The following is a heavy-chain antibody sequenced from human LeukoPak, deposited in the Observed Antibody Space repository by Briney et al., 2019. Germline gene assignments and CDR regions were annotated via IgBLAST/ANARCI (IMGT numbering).Heavy chain of an antibody. Sequence: GGSLRLSCAASGFTVSLSYMSWVRQAPGRGLEWVSMIHSAGSTYYADSVRGRFTISRDNSKATLFLQMNSLKADDTAVYFCARVIRSGNYYFDHWGQGTLVTVSS. J-gene: IGHJ4*02. CDR3: ARVIRSGNYYFDH. CDR2: IHSAGST. V-gene: IGHV3-53*01. CDR1: GFTVSLSY. D-gene: IGHD6-25*01.